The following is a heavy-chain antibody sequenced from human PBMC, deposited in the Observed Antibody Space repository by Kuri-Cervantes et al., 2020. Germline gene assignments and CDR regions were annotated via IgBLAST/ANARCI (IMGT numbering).Heavy chain of an antibody. D-gene: IGHD6-19*01. CDR2: IYYSGST. V-gene: IGHV4-59*01. Sequence: GSLRLSCTVSGGSISSYYWSWIRQPPGKGLEWIGYIYYSGSTNYNPSLKSRATISVDTSKNQFSLKLSSVTAADTAVYYCARDWGSGWERGAFDYWGQGTLVTVSS. CDR1: GGSISSYY. CDR3: ARDWGSGWERGAFDY. J-gene: IGHJ4*02.